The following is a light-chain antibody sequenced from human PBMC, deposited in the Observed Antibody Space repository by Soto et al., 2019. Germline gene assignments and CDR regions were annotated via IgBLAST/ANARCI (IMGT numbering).Light chain of an antibody. V-gene: IGLV2-14*01. J-gene: IGLJ1*01. CDR3: SSYTTSNTRQIV. CDR1: SSDVCGYNY. CDR2: DVS. Sequence: QSALTQPASVSGSPGQSITISCTGTSSDVCGYNYVSWYQQHPGKAPKFMIYDVSNRPSGVSNRFSGSKSGNTASLTISGLQAEDEAEYYCSSYTTSNTRQIVFGTGTKVTVL.